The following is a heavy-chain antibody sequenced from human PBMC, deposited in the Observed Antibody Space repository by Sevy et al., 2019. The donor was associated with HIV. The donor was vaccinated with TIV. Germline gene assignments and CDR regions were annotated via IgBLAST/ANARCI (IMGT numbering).Heavy chain of an antibody. CDR1: GFTFSSYW. CDR3: ARDFWSAQRGMDV. D-gene: IGHD3-3*01. V-gene: IGHV3-74*01. CDR2: INRDGSGT. J-gene: IGHJ6*02. Sequence: GGSLRLSCAASGFTFSSYWMHWVRQAPGKGLVWVSRINRDGSGTSYADSVKGRFTTSRDNAKNTLYLQMNSLRAEDTAVYYCARDFWSAQRGMDVWGQGTTVTVSS.